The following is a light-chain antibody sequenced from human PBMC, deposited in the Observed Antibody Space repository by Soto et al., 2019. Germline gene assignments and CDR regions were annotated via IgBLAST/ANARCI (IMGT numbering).Light chain of an antibody. CDR3: QQYNSYSTRT. CDR2: KAS. V-gene: IGKV1-5*03. J-gene: IGKJ1*01. CDR1: QSISSW. Sequence: DIQMTQSPSTLSASIGDRVTITCRASQSISSWLAWYQQAPGRAPKLLIYKASSLESGIPSRFSGSGSGTEVTLTISSLQPDDFTTYYCQQYNSYSTRTFGQGTKVEIK.